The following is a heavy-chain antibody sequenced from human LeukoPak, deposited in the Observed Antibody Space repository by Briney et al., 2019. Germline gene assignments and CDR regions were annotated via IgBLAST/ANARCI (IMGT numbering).Heavy chain of an antibody. J-gene: IGHJ4*02. CDR1: GGSISSGSYY. Sequence: SETLSLTCTVSGGSISSGSYYWSWIRQPAGKGLEWIGRIYTSGSTNYNPSLKSRVTISVDTSKNQFSLKLSSVTAADTAVYYCARESGTYYVDYWGQGILVTVSS. CDR2: IYTSGST. D-gene: IGHD1-26*01. V-gene: IGHV4-61*02. CDR3: ARESGTYYVDY.